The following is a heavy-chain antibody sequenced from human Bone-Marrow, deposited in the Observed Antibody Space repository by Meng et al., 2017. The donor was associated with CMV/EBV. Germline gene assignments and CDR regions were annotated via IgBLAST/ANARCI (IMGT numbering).Heavy chain of an antibody. J-gene: IGHJ5*02. CDR3: AMGSGSCS. V-gene: IGHV3-30*04. CDR2: ISYDGSNK. Sequence: GESLKISCAASGFTFSSYAMHWVRQAPGKGLEWVAVISYDGSNKYYADSVKGRFTISRDNAKNTLYLQMNSLRAEDTAVYYCAMGSGSCSWGQGTLVTVSS. CDR1: GFTFSSYA. D-gene: IGHD1-26*01.